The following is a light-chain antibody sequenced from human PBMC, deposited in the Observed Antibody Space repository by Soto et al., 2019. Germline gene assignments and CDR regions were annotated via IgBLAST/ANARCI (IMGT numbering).Light chain of an antibody. J-gene: IGKJ4*01. CDR1: QSVSSN. V-gene: IGKV3D-15*01. CDR2: GAS. Sequence: EIVMTQSPATLSVSPGERATLSCRASQSVSSNLAWYQQKPGQAPRLLIYGASTRATGIPARFSGGGSGTEFTLTISGLQSEDFAVYYCQQYNNCPPLTFGGGTKVDIK. CDR3: QQYNNCPPLT.